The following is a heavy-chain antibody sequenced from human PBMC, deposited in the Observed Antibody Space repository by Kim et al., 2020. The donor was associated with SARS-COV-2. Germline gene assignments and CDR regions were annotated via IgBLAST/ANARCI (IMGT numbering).Heavy chain of an antibody. Sequence: GGSLRLSCAASGFTFSSYSMNWVRQAPGKGLEWVSSISSSSSYIYYADSVKGRFTISRDNAKNSLYLQMNSLRAEDTAVYYCARDVYYDFWTNPLTYYYHYGMDVWGQGTTVTVSS. V-gene: IGHV3-21*01. CDR1: GFTFSSYS. D-gene: IGHD3-3*01. J-gene: IGHJ6*02. CDR2: ISSSSSYI. CDR3: ARDVYYDFWTNPLTYYYHYGMDV.